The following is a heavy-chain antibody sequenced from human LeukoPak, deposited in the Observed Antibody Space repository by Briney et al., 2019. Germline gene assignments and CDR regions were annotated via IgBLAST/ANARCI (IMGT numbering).Heavy chain of an antibody. J-gene: IGHJ4*02. CDR2: IYYSGST. V-gene: IGHV4-59*01. CDR1: GFTFSSYA. CDR3: ARSTGTTYPFDY. D-gene: IGHD1-7*01. Sequence: GSLRLSCAASGFTFSSYAMSWVRQAPGKGLEWIGYIYYSGSTNYNPSLKSRVTISVDTSKNQFSLKLSSVTAADTAVYYCARSTGTTYPFDYWGQGTLVTVSS.